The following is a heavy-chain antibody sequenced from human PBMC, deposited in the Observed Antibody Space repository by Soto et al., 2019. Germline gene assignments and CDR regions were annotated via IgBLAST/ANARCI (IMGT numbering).Heavy chain of an antibody. CDR2: IIPLTDTP. D-gene: IGHD1-1*01. Sequence: QVQVVQSGAEVKKPGSSVKVSCKASGGTFSNYAISWVRQAPGHGLEWVGGIIPLTDTPVYAQPVQGRLTITGVELTSAAYMELSSLSSGDTAVYYCAIVTRNTWTSDFWGQGALVTVSS. CDR3: AIVTRNTWTSDF. V-gene: IGHV1-69*01. CDR1: GGTFSNYA. J-gene: IGHJ4*02.